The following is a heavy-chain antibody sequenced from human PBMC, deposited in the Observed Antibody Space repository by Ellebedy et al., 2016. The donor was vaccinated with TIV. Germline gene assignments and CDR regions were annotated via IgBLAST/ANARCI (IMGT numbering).Heavy chain of an antibody. J-gene: IGHJ4*02. D-gene: IGHD2-2*01. CDR3: VKDRDTSWSFEY. CDR1: GFTFSSYS. CDR2: ISHDGSLI. Sequence: GGSLRLSCAASGFTFSSYSMHWVRQAPGKGLAWVALISHDGSLIYYADSVRGRFTISRDNSKNTLYVQMNSLRAEDTAVYYCVKDRDTSWSFEYWGPGTLVTVSS. V-gene: IGHV3-30*18.